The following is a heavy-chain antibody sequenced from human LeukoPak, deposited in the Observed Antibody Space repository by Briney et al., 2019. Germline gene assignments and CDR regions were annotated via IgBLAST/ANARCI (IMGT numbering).Heavy chain of an antibody. D-gene: IGHD5-18*01. V-gene: IGHV3-33*01. J-gene: IGHJ4*02. CDR1: GFTFSSYG. CDR2: IWYDGSNN. CDR3: AAGEWIKLWLLNY. Sequence: PGRSVRLSCGASGFTFSSYGVQGVPQARGKGLVGGEVIWYDGSNNYYAAPVKGRFTHSRDNSQNPLYLQMNRLSAEDTAVYYCAAGEWIKLWLLNYWGQGNLVTVSS.